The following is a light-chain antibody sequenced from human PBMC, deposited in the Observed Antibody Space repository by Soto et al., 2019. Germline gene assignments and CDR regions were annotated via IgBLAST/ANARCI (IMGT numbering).Light chain of an antibody. CDR3: QQYNSLWT. Sequence: DIQMTQSPSTLSASVGDRVTITCRASQSISSWLAWYQQKPGKAPKLLIYDASSLESGVPSRFSGSGSGTEFTLTISSLQPDDFATYSCQQYNSLWTFGQGTKEDIK. CDR2: DAS. J-gene: IGKJ1*01. CDR1: QSISSW. V-gene: IGKV1-5*01.